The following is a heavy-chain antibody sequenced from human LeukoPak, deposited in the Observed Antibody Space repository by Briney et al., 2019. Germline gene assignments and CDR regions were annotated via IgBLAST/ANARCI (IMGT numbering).Heavy chain of an antibody. CDR1: GYSFISFF. CDR2: INPSGGST. D-gene: IGHD3-16*02. Sequence: ASVKVSCKTSGYSFISFFMHWVRQAPGQGLEWMGVINPSGGSTTNAQKFQGRVTMTRDTSTSTVYMDLSSLRSEDTAVYYCARALWGSYRYTSDYWGQGTLVTVSS. J-gene: IGHJ4*02. V-gene: IGHV1-46*01. CDR3: ARALWGSYRYTSDY.